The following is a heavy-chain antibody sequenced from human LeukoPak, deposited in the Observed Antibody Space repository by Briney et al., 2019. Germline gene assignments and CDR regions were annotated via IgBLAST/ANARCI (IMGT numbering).Heavy chain of an antibody. CDR3: ARGLGSIAARRAPLDY. Sequence: SETLSLTCAVYGGSFSGFYWSWIRQPPGKGLEWIGEINHSGSTNYNPSLNSRVTISVDTSKNQFSMKLSSVTAADTAVYYCARGLGSIAARRAPLDYWGQGTLVTVSS. CDR2: INHSGST. V-gene: IGHV4-34*01. D-gene: IGHD6-6*01. CDR1: GGSFSGFY. J-gene: IGHJ4*02.